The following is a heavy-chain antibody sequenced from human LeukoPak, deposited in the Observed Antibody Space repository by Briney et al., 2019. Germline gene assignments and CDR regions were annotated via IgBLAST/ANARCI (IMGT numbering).Heavy chain of an antibody. D-gene: IGHD1-1*01. V-gene: IGHV4-61*02. CDR2: IYTSGST. J-gene: IGHJ4*02. Sequence: PSQTLSLTCTVSGGSISSGSYYWSWIRQPAGKGLEWIGRIYTSGSTNYNPSLKSRVTISVDTSKNQFSLKLNSVTAADTAVYYCARGPTRYYFDSWGQGTLVTVSS. CDR1: GGSISSGSYY. CDR3: ARGPTRYYFDS.